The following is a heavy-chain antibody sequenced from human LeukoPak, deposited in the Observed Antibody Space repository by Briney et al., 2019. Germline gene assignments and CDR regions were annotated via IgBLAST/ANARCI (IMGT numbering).Heavy chain of an antibody. D-gene: IGHD6-13*01. CDR2: MYYSGSGST. V-gene: IGHV4-59*01. Sequence: SETLSLTCTVSGGSISSYYWSWIPQPPGKGLEWIGYMYYSGSGSTNYNPSLKSRVTISVDTSRNQLSLKLSSVTAADTAVYYCARERTSWYAAFDIWGQGTMVTVSS. J-gene: IGHJ3*02. CDR3: ARERTSWYAAFDI. CDR1: GGSISSYY.